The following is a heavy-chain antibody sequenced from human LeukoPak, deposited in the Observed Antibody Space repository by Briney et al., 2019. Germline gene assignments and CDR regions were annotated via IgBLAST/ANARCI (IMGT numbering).Heavy chain of an antibody. CDR2: INHSGST. V-gene: IGHV4-30-2*01. J-gene: IGHJ4*02. Sequence: PSQTLSLTCAVSGGSISSGGYSWSWIRQPPGKGLEWIGEINHSGSTNYNPSLKGRVTISVDASKNQFSLKLSSVTAADTAVYYCARNTGAQWRRGNDYWGQGTLVTVSS. D-gene: IGHD6-19*01. CDR1: GGSISSGGYS. CDR3: ARNTGAQWRRGNDY.